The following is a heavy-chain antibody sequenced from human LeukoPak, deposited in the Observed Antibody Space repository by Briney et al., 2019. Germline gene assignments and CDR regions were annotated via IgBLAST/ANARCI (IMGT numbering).Heavy chain of an antibody. J-gene: IGHJ4*02. D-gene: IGHD3-22*01. V-gene: IGHV3-53*01. CDR2: IYSGGST. Sequence: GGSLRLSCAASGFTVSSNYMSWVRQAPGKGLEWVSVIYSGGSTYYADSVKGRFTISRDNSKNTLYLQMNSLRAEDTAEYYCARVTGYMIEDYFDYWGQGTLVTVSS. CDR1: GFTVSSNY. CDR3: ARVTGYMIEDYFDY.